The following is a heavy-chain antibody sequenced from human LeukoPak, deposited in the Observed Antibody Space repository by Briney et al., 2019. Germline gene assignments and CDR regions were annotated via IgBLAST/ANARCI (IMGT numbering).Heavy chain of an antibody. CDR1: GFSFNIYA. CDR3: SRGSHGEHDS. Sequence: SLILFCAASGFSFNIYAMSWVRPAPGNGLETVAAIDRGGCSTFYADYVKGRFTISKDNSKYTLYLQINSLRVDYTAIYYCSRGSHGEHDSWGQGTLVTVSS. CDR2: IDRGGCST. D-gene: IGHD4-17*01. V-gene: IGHV3-23*05. J-gene: IGHJ5*01.